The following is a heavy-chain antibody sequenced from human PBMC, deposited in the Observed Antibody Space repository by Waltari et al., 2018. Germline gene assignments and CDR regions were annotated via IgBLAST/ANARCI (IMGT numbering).Heavy chain of an antibody. V-gene: IGHV3-21*01. CDR2: ISSSSSYI. Sequence: EVQLVESGGGLVKPGGSLRLSCAASGFTFSSYSMNWVHQAPGKGLEWVSSISSSSSYIYYEDSVKGRFTISGDNAKNSLYLQMNSLRAEDTAVYYCARGKVSSRKTLDYWGQGTLVTVSS. CDR1: GFTFSSYS. J-gene: IGHJ4*02. CDR3: ARGKVSSRKTLDY. D-gene: IGHD6-13*01.